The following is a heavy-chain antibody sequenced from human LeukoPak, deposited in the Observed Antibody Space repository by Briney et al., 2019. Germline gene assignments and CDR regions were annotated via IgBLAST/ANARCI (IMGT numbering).Heavy chain of an antibody. CDR3: ARGLKYSSGWYYFDY. CDR2: ISLDGNKT. V-gene: IGHV3-30*03. Sequence: GGSLRLSCVASGFTFRTYGMHWVRQAPGKGLEWVAVISLDGNKTYSADSVKGRFTISRDNSKNTLYLQMNSLRAEDTAVYYCARGLKYSSGWYYFDYWGQGTLVTVSS. CDR1: GFTFRTYG. D-gene: IGHD6-19*01. J-gene: IGHJ4*02.